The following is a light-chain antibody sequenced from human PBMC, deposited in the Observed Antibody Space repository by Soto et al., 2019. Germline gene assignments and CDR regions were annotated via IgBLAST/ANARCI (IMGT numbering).Light chain of an antibody. CDR2: DVT. CDR1: SSDVGGYNY. CDR3: CSHAGSYTDV. J-gene: IGLJ1*01. V-gene: IGLV2-11*01. Sequence: QSVLTQPRSVSGSPGQSLTISCTGTSSDVGGYNYVSWYPQHPGKVPKLMIYDVTKRPSGVPDRFSGSKSGNTASLTISGLQSEDEADYYCCSHAGSYTDVFGTGTKVTVL.